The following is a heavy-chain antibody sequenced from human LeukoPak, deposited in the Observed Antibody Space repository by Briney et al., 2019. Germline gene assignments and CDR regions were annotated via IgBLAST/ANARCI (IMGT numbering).Heavy chain of an antibody. CDR2: INPNSGGT. Sequence: ASVKVSCKASGYTFTGYYMHWVRQAPGQGLEWMGWINPNSGGTNYAQKFQGRVTMTRDTSISTAYMELSRLRSDDTAVYYCARAVPLSIDWFDPWGQGILVTVSS. V-gene: IGHV1-2*02. J-gene: IGHJ5*02. CDR3: ARAVPLSIDWFDP. CDR1: GYTFTGYY. D-gene: IGHD6-6*01.